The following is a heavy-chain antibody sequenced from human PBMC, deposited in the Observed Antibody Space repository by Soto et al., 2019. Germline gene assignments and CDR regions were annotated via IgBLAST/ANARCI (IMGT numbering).Heavy chain of an antibody. V-gene: IGHV1-69*02. Sequence: QVQLVQSGAEVKKPGSSVKVSCKASGGTFNSYTISWVRQAPGQGLEWMGRIIPILGIANYAQKFQGRVTITAEKSTSTAYMELSSLRSEDTAVYYCASLATADTLDYWGQGTLVTVSS. D-gene: IGHD6-13*01. J-gene: IGHJ4*02. CDR1: GGTFNSYT. CDR2: IIPILGIA. CDR3: ASLATADTLDY.